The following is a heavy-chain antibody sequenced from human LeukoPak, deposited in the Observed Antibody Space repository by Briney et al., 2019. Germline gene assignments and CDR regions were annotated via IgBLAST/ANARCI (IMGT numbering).Heavy chain of an antibody. CDR2: IYYSGST. CDR3: ARRHVGAVAGTIDY. D-gene: IGHD6-19*01. CDR1: GGSISSYY. V-gene: IGHV4-59*08. J-gene: IGHJ4*02. Sequence: KPSETLSLTCTVSGGSISSYYWNWIRQPPGKGLEWIGYIYYSGSTNYNPSLKSRVTISVDTSKNQFSLKLSSVTAADTAVYYCARRHVGAVAGTIDYWGQGTLVTVSS.